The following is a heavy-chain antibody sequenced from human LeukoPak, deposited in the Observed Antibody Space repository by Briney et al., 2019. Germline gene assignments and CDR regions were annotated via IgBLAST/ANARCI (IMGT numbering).Heavy chain of an antibody. CDR2: ISYDGSNK. J-gene: IGHJ4*02. CDR1: GFTFSSYG. D-gene: IGHD6-6*01. Sequence: GGSLRLSCAASGFTFSSYGMHWVRQAPGKELEWVAVISYDGSNKYYADSVKGRFTISRDNSKNTLYLQMNSLRAEDTAVYYCAKDRSSSFDYWGQGTLVTVSS. CDR3: AKDRSSSFDY. V-gene: IGHV3-30*18.